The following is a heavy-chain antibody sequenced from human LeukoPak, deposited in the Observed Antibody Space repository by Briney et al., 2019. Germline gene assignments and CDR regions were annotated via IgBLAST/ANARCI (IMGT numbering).Heavy chain of an antibody. V-gene: IGHV1-69*06. CDR1: GYTFTSYY. J-gene: IGHJ4*02. D-gene: IGHD4-17*01. CDR2: IIPIFGTA. CDR3: ARHLTVTTVMGYFDY. Sequence: SVKVPCKASGYTFTSYYIHWVRQAPGQGLEWMGGIIPIFGTANYAQKFQGRVTITADKSTSTAYMELSSLRSEDTAVYYCARHLTVTTVMGYFDYWGQGTLVTVSS.